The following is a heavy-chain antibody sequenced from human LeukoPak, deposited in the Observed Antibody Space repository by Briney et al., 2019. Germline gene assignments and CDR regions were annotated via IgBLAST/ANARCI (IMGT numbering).Heavy chain of an antibody. J-gene: IGHJ4*02. CDR2: IWYDGSNK. CDR1: GFTFSDYG. Sequence: GRSLRLSCATSGFTFSDYGMHWVRQAPGKGLEWVAVIWYDGSNKYYADSVKGRFTTSRDNSKNTLYLQMNSLRAEDTAVYYCARRMAAAGTGGGDYWGQGTLVTVSS. D-gene: IGHD6-13*01. V-gene: IGHV3-33*01. CDR3: ARRMAAAGTGGGDY.